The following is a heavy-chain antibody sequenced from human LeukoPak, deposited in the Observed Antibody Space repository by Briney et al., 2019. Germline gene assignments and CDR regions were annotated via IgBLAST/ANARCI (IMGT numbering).Heavy chain of an antibody. CDR2: INHSGST. CDR1: GGSFSGYY. D-gene: IGHD6-19*01. Sequence: SEALSLTCAVYGGSFSGYYWSWIRQPPGKGLEWIGEINHSGSTNYNPSLKSRVTISVDTSKNQFSLKLSSVTAADTAVYYCARRQWLGRRDFDYWGQGTLVTVSS. CDR3: ARRQWLGRRDFDY. J-gene: IGHJ4*02. V-gene: IGHV4-34*01.